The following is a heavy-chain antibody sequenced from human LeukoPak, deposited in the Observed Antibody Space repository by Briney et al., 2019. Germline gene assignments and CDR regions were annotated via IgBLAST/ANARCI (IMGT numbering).Heavy chain of an antibody. CDR2: IYPGDSDT. V-gene: IGHV5-51*01. Sequence: GESLKISCKGSGYDFASYWIGWVRQMPGKGLEWMGIIYPGDSDTTYSPSFQGQVTISADKSISTAYLQWSSLKTSDTAMYYCARHRPYGDRSLDYWGQGTLVTVSS. D-gene: IGHD4-17*01. CDR1: GYDFASYW. J-gene: IGHJ4*02. CDR3: ARHRPYGDRSLDY.